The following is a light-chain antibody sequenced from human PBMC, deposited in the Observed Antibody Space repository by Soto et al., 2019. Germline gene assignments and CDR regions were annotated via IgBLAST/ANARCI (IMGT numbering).Light chain of an antibody. CDR3: QHYANWPLT. V-gene: IGKV3-15*01. J-gene: IGKJ4*01. CDR1: QGIGST. Sequence: EIVMTQSPATLSVSPGEGATLSCRASQGIGSTLAWYQQKPGQTPRLLIYDTSIRATGVPARFRGSTSGTEFTPTITCLQSDDCGVYACQHYANWPLTFGGGTRVESK. CDR2: DTS.